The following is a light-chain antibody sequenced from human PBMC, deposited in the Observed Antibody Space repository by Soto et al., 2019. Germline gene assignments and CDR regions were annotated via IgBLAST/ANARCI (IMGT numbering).Light chain of an antibody. CDR2: GVT. CDR3: SSYTATRTYV. J-gene: IGLJ1*01. CDR1: SSDVGGYNY. Sequence: QSVLTQPASVSGSPGRSVTISCTGTSSDVGGYNYVSWYQQLPGEAPKLIIYGVTDRPSGVSNRFSGSKSGNTASLTVSGLQAEDEGDYYCSSYTATRTYVFGNGTKATVL. V-gene: IGLV2-14*01.